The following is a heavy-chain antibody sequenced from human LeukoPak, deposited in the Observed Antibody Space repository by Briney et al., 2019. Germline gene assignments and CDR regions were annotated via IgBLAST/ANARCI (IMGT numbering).Heavy chain of an antibody. CDR1: GGSISSTSYY. Sequence: SETLCHTCTVSGGSISSTSYYWGWIRQPPGKGLEWIGSIYYSGSTYFKPSLKSRLTISVDTSKNQFSLKLSSVTAADTAVYYCATPAGPFGDYDYWGQGTLVTVSS. D-gene: IGHD4-17*01. J-gene: IGHJ4*02. V-gene: IGHV4-39*01. CDR3: ATPAGPFGDYDY. CDR2: IYYSGST.